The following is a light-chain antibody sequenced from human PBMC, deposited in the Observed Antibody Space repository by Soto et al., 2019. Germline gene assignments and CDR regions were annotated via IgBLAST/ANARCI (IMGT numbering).Light chain of an antibody. V-gene: IGLV1-51*02. Sequence: QSVLTQPPSVSAAPGQTVTISCSGSSSNIGNNYVSWYQQLLGTAPKLLIYENNKRPSGIPDRFSGSKSGTSATLGITGLQTGDEADYYCGTCDSSLSAVVFGGGTKLTVL. J-gene: IGLJ2*01. CDR1: SSNIGNNY. CDR2: ENN. CDR3: GTCDSSLSAVV.